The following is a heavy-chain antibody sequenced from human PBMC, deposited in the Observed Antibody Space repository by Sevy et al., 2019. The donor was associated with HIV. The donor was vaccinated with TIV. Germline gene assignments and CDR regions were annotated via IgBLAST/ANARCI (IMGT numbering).Heavy chain of an antibody. J-gene: IGHJ4*02. D-gene: IGHD6-19*01. CDR3: ARAASYNSGWTKMYYFDY. CDR1: GDSVSSTTIT. CDR2: TYYRSKWSN. V-gene: IGHV6-1*01. Sequence: SQTLSLTCAISGDSVSSTTITWNWIRQSPSRGLEWLGRTYYRSKWSNDFAVSVRGRITINPDTSKNHFSLQLNSVTPEDTAVYYCARAASYNSGWTKMYYFDYWGQGILVTVSS.